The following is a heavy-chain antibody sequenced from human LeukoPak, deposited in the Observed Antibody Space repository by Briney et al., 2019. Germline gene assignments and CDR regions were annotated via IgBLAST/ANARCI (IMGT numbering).Heavy chain of an antibody. D-gene: IGHD6-19*01. J-gene: IGHJ4*02. Sequence: GASVKVSCKASGYTFNNYGISWVRQAPGQGLEWMGWVTSYNGDTNYAQKLQGRVTMTTDTSTSTAYMELRSLRSDDTAVYYCARAAGFSSHFTPLGAQWLVPSGYWGQGTLVTVSS. V-gene: IGHV1-18*01. CDR3: ARAAGFSSHFTPLGAQWLVPSGY. CDR2: VTSYNGDT. CDR1: GYTFNNYG.